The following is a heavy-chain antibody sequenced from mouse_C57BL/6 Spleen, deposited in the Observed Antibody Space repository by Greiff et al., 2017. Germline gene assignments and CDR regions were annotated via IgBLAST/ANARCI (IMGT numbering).Heavy chain of an antibody. J-gene: IGHJ1*03. CDR3: ARSDGYWYFDV. CDR2: ISSGSSTI. CDR1: GFTFSDYG. V-gene: IGHV5-17*01. Sequence: EVNVVESGGGLVKPGGSLKLSCAASGFTFSDYGMHWVRQAPEQGLEWVAYISSGSSTIYYADTVKGRFTISRDNAKNTLFLQMTSLRSEDTAMYYCARSDGYWYFDVWGTGTTVTVSS. D-gene: IGHD2-3*01.